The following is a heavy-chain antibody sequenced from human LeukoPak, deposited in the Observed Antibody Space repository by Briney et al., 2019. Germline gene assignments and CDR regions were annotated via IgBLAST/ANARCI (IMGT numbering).Heavy chain of an antibody. Sequence: PSETLSLTCTVSGGSISSGSYYWSWIRQPAGKGLEWIGRIYTSGSTNYNPSLKSRVTISVDTSKNQFSLKLSSVTAADTAVYYCARQGNYYGSGSWGYYFDYWGQGTLVTVSS. J-gene: IGHJ4*02. V-gene: IGHV4-61*02. D-gene: IGHD3-10*01. CDR2: IYTSGST. CDR3: ARQGNYYGSGSWGYYFDY. CDR1: GGSISSGSYY.